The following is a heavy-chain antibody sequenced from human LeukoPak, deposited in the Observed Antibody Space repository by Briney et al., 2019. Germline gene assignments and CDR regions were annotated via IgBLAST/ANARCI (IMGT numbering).Heavy chain of an antibody. V-gene: IGHV3-23*01. Sequence: GASLRLSCAASGFTFSSYAMSWVRQAPGKGLEWVSAISGSGGSTYYADSVKGRFTISRDNSKNTLYLQMNSLRAEDTAVYYCAKGSLGGLPLWFPPFDYWGQGTLVTVSS. CDR2: ISGSGGST. CDR1: GFTFSSYA. CDR3: AKGSLGGLPLWFPPFDY. D-gene: IGHD5-18*01. J-gene: IGHJ4*02.